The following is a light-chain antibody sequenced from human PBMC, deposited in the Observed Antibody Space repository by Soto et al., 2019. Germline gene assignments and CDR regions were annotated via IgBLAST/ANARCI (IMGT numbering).Light chain of an antibody. CDR1: SSNIGGIS. V-gene: IGLV1-51*01. CDR2: DDN. Sequence: SVMTQPPSVSAAPGQKVTISCSGSSSNIGGISVSWYQQLPGTAPKLLIYDDNKRPSGIPDRFSGSKSGTSATLGITGFQTGDEADYYCGSWDSSLSAYVFGTGTKVTVL. CDR3: GSWDSSLSAYV. J-gene: IGLJ1*01.